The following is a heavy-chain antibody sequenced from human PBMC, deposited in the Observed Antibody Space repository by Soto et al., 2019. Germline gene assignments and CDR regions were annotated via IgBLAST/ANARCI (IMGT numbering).Heavy chain of an antibody. CDR3: AKAVIYYYGMDV. CDR1: GYTFTSYD. CDR2: MNPNSGNT. D-gene: IGHD2-21*01. J-gene: IGHJ6*02. Sequence: ASVKVSWKAAGYTFTSYDINLVRQATGQGLEWMGWMNPNSGNTGYAQKFQGRVTMTRNTSISTAYMELSSLRSEDTAVYYCAKAVIYYYGMDVWGQGTTVTVSS. V-gene: IGHV1-8*01.